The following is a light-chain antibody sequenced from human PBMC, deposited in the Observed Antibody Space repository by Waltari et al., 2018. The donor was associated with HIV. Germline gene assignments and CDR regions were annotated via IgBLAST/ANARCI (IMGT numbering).Light chain of an antibody. CDR3: QQSYRIPRT. Sequence: IQMTQSPSFLSASVGDRVPITCRATERIGRYLHWYQQKPGKAPKLLIHTASTLESGVPSRFSGSGSEAVFTLTINSLQPEDFATYFCQQSYRIPRTFGQGTTLEIK. V-gene: IGKV1-39*01. CDR1: ERIGRY. CDR2: TAS. J-gene: IGKJ2*02.